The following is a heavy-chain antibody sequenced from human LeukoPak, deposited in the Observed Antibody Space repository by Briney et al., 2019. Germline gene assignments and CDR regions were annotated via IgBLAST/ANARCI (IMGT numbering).Heavy chain of an antibody. CDR2: ISGSGGST. CDR3: AKDEQQLVRYWFDP. V-gene: IGHV3-23*01. J-gene: IGHJ5*02. D-gene: IGHD6-13*01. CDR1: GFTFSSYA. Sequence: GGSLRLSCAASGFTFSSYAMSWVRQAPGKGLEWVSAISGSGGSTYYADSVKGRFTISRDNSKNTLYLQMNSLRAEDTTVYYCAKDEQQLVRYWFDPWGQGTLVTASS.